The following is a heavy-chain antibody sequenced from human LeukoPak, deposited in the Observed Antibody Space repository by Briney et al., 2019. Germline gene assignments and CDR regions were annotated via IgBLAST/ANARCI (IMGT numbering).Heavy chain of an antibody. CDR1: GFRFSSRW. CDR2: INDDGRTT. D-gene: IGHD7-27*01. V-gene: IGHV3-74*01. Sequence: GGSLRLSCVASGFRFSSRWMHWVRQAPGKGLVWVSRINDDGRTTTYADSVKGRFTLSRDNAKNTLYLQMNSLRAEDTAVYYCVRDLGPGDSWGQGTLVTVSS. J-gene: IGHJ5*02. CDR3: VRDLGPGDS.